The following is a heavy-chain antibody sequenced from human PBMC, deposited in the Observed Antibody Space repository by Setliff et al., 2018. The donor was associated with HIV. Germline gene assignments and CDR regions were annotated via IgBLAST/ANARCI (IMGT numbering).Heavy chain of an antibody. V-gene: IGHV4-39*02. J-gene: IGHJ3*01. CDR2: IYYGGII. Sequence: SETLSLTCTVSGDSITNSFYFWAWIRQPPGKGLEWIGSIYYGGIIDYNPSLKSRVTISVDTSKNQFSLRLSSVTAADTAVYYCARETYYYDSIGYWRSDAFDVWGQGTPVTVSS. CDR3: ARETYYYDSIGYWRSDAFDV. CDR1: GDSITNSFYF. D-gene: IGHD3-22*01.